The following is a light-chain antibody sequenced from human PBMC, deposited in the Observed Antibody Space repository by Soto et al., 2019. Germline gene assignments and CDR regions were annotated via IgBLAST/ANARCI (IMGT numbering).Light chain of an antibody. CDR2: FAS. J-gene: IGKJ4*01. CDR1: QGINSW. CDR3: QHAQTYPLT. Sequence: DIPMTQSPSSVSASVGDRVTITCRASQGINSWLAWYQQRPGKAPRLLIHFASTLQSGVPSRFSGRGSGTEFTLTISSLQPEDSATYYCQHAQTYPLTFGGGTKVEI. V-gene: IGKV1-12*01.